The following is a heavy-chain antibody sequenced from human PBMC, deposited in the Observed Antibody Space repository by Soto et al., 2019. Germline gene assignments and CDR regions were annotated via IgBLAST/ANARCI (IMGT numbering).Heavy chain of an antibody. CDR1: GFTFSSYA. D-gene: IGHD3-3*01. Sequence: PVGSLRLSCAASGFTFSSYAMSWVRQAPGKGLEWVSAISGSGGSTYYADSVKGRFTISRDNSKNTLYLQMNSLRAEDTAVYYCAKDPFWSGYYYFDYWGQGTLVTVSS. V-gene: IGHV3-23*01. CDR2: ISGSGGST. J-gene: IGHJ4*02. CDR3: AKDPFWSGYYYFDY.